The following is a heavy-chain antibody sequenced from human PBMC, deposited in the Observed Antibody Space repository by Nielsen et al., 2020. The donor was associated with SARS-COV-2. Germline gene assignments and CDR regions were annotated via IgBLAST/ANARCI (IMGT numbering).Heavy chain of an antibody. CDR1: GFTFSSYG. V-gene: IGHV3-33*01. CDR2: IWYDGSNK. J-gene: IGHJ6*02. CDR3: ARDDLVATIEYGMDV. D-gene: IGHD5-12*01. Sequence: GGSLRLSCAASGFTFSSYGMHWVRQAPGKGLEWVAVIWYDGSNKYYADSVKGRFTISRDNFKNTLYLQMNSLRAEDTAVYYCARDDLVATIEYGMDVWGQGTTVTVSS.